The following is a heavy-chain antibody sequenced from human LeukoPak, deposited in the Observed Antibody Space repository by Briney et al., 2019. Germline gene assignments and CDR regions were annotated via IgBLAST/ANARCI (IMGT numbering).Heavy chain of an antibody. V-gene: IGHV4-59*01. CDR1: GDSISIYY. J-gene: IGHJ4*02. CDR3: ARVGGSSVILDY. D-gene: IGHD3-16*01. Sequence: SETLSLTCSVSGDSISIYYWSWIRQPPGKGLEWIGYIDHTGSTNYNPSLNSRVTISRDTAKNHFSLRLSTVTAADTAVYYCARVGGSSVILDYWGQGTLVTVSS. CDR2: IDHTGST.